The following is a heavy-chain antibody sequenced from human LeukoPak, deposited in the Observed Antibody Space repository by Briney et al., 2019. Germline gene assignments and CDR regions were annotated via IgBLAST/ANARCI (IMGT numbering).Heavy chain of an antibody. D-gene: IGHD6-6*01. V-gene: IGHV3-11*01. CDR1: GFTFSDYY. Sequence: PGGSLRLSCAASGFTFSDYYMSWIRQAPGKGLEWVSYISSSGSTIYYADSVKGRFTISRDNAKNSLYLQMNSLRAEDTAVYYCARDTITPKIAARLYYYYGMDVWGQGTTVTVPS. CDR2: ISSSGSTI. CDR3: ARDTITPKIAARLYYYYGMDV. J-gene: IGHJ6*02.